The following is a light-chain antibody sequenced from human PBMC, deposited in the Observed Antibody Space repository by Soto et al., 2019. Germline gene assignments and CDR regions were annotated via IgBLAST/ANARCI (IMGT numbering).Light chain of an antibody. CDR3: QHYNHWPFT. CDR2: GAS. Sequence: EIGMTQSPGTLSVFPGEIATLSCRASQSVSSTLAWYQQKPGQAPRLLIYGASTRATGIPARFSGSGSGTEFSLTISSLQSEDFAVYYCQHYNHWPFTFGQGTKLEIK. CDR1: QSVSST. J-gene: IGKJ2*01. V-gene: IGKV3-15*01.